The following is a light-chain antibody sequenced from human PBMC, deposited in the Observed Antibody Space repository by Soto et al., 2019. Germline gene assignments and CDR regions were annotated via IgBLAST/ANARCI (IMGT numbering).Light chain of an antibody. V-gene: IGKV3-20*01. CDR1: QSVSNNY. Sequence: EIVLTQSPGTLSLSPGERATLSCRASQSVSNNYLAWYQQKPGQAPRLLIYGASNRATGIPDRLNGSGSGTDFTLTISRLEPEDFAVYYCQQYGSSGTFGQGTKVDIK. J-gene: IGKJ1*01. CDR2: GAS. CDR3: QQYGSSGT.